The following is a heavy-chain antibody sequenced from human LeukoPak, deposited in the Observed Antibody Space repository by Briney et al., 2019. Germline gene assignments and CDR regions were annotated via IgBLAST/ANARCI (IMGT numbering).Heavy chain of an antibody. D-gene: IGHD2-2*01. CDR1: GGTFSSYA. CDR2: IIPIFGTA. J-gene: IGHJ6*03. Sequence: GASVKVSCKASGGTFSSYAISWVRQAPGQGLEWMGGIIPIFGTASYAQKFQGRVTITTDESTSTAYMELSSLRSEDTAVYYCARGVQMHCSSTSCYFGGDYYYYMDVWGKGTTVTVSS. CDR3: ARGVQMHCSSTSCYFGGDYYYYMDV. V-gene: IGHV1-69*05.